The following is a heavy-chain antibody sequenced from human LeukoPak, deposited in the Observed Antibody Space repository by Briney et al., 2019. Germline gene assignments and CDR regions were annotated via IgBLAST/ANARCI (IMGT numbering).Heavy chain of an antibody. V-gene: IGHV1-46*01. D-gene: IGHD2-2*01. Sequence: ASVEVSCKASGYTFTSYYMHWVRQAPGQGLEWMGIINPSGGSTSYAQKFQGRVTMTRDTSTSTVYMELSSLTSEDTAVYYCARGRGVVVPAAPTGDPFDIWGQGTVVTVSS. CDR1: GYTFTSYY. CDR2: INPSGGST. CDR3: ARGRGVVVPAAPTGDPFDI. J-gene: IGHJ3*02.